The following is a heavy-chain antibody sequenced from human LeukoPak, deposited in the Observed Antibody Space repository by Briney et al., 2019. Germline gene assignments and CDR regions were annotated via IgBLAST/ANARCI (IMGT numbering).Heavy chain of an antibody. D-gene: IGHD4-11*01. CDR1: GFTFSSFA. J-gene: IGHJ4*02. CDR2: ISGDGGST. V-gene: IGHV3-43*02. Sequence: PGGSLRLSCAASGFTFSSFAMSWVRQAPGKCLEWVSLISGDGGSTYYADSVKGRFTISRDNSKNSLYLQMNSLRTEDAALYYCAKDMDDYSNYYDYWGQGTLVTVSS. CDR3: AKDMDDYSNYYDY.